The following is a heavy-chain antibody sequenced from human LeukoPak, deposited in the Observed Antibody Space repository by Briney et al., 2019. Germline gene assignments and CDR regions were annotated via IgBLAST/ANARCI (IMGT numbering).Heavy chain of an antibody. CDR2: IGTSSNNI. D-gene: IGHD1-7*01. Sequence: GGSLRLSCAASGLTFSRYNMTWVRQAPGKGLEWVSSIGTSSNNIYYTDSVKDRFTISRDNAKNSLYLQVDSLRVEDTAVYFCASGTVGNYALDYWAREPWSPSPQ. V-gene: IGHV3-21*01. J-gene: IGHJ4*02. CDR3: ASGTVGNYALDY. CDR1: GLTFSRYN.